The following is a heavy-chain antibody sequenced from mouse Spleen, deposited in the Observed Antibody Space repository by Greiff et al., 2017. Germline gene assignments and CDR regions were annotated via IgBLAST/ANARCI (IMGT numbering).Heavy chain of an antibody. CDR1: GYTFTEYT. D-gene: IGHD2-14*01. Sequence: QVQLKQSGAELVKPGASVKLSCKASGYTFTEYTIHWVKQRSGQGLEWIGWFYPGSGSIKYNEKFKDKATLTADKSSSTVYMELSRLTSEDSAVYFCARHEDGVRRDYYAMDYWGQGTSVTVSS. CDR2: FYPGSGSI. CDR3: ARHEDGVRRDYYAMDY. V-gene: IGHV1-62-2*01. J-gene: IGHJ4*01.